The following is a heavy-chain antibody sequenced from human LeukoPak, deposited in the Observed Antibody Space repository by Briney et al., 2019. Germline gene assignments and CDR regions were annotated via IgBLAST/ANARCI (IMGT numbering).Heavy chain of an antibody. CDR2: ISGSGGST. J-gene: IGHJ6*02. CDR1: GFTSSSYA. CDR3: GRVTMVRGVIKRYYYYGMDV. V-gene: IGHV3-23*01. D-gene: IGHD3-10*01. Sequence: GGSLRLSCAASGFTSSSYAMSWVRQAPGKGLEWVSAISGSGGSTYYADSVKGRFTISRDNSKNTLYLQMNSLRAEDTAVYYCGRVTMVRGVIKRYYYYGMDVWGQGTTVTVSS.